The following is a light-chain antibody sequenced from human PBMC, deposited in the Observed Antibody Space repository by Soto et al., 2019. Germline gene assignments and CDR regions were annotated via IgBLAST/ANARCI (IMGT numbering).Light chain of an antibody. CDR2: DVR. V-gene: IGLV2-14*03. J-gene: IGLJ2*01. CDR3: GSRLL. Sequence: QSALTQPASVSGSPGQSITISCTGASDDVGDYNYVSWYQQHPGKAPKLIIYDVRNRASGVSNRFSASKSGTSASLTISGLQAEDEGIYYCGSRLLFGVGTKLTVL. CDR1: SDDVGDYNY.